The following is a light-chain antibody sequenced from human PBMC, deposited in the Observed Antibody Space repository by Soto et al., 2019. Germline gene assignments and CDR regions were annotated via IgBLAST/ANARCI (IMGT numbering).Light chain of an antibody. CDR1: QSISNH. J-gene: IGKJ2*01. V-gene: IGKV1-39*01. CDR3: QQSYSSVMYT. CDR2: AAS. Sequence: DIQMTQSPSSLSASAGDRVTVTCRASQSISNHLNWYQQKPGKAPKLLIYAASSLQSGVPSRFSGSGSGTDFTLTISSLQPEDFATYYCQQSYSSVMYTFGQGTKVDIK.